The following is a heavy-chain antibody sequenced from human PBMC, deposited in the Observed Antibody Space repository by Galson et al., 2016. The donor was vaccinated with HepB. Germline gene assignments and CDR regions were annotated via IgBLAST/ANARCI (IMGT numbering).Heavy chain of an antibody. CDR1: GYTLSSSA. CDR2: ITTNTGNP. D-gene: IGHD1-26*01. CDR3: TRDEGSSARGFEY. J-gene: IGHJ4*02. V-gene: IGHV7-4-1*02. Sequence: SVKVSCKASGYTLSSSALNWVRQAPGQGLEWMGWITTNTGNPRYAQGFTRRFVFSFDTSVSTAYLQISSLKPEDTAMYYCTRDEGSSARGFEYWGQGTLGTVST.